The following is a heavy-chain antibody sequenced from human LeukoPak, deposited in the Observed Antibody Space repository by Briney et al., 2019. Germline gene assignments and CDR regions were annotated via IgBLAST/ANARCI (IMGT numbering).Heavy chain of an antibody. V-gene: IGHV3-53*01. J-gene: IGHJ4*02. D-gene: IGHD3-10*01. Sequence: GGSLRLSCAASGFTVSSNYMSWVRQAPGKGLEWVSVIYSGGSTYYADSVEGRFTISRDNSKNTLYLQMNSLRAEDTAVYYCARVTVDTMVRGGTDYWGQGTLVTVSS. CDR2: IYSGGST. CDR3: ARVTVDTMVRGGTDY. CDR1: GFTVSSNY.